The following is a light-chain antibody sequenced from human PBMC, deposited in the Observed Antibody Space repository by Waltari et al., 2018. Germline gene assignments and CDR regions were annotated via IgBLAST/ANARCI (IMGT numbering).Light chain of an antibody. J-gene: IGKJ1*01. CDR3: QQRSNS. Sequence: EIVLTQSPATLSLSPGERATLSCRASQSVWAYLAWYQQKPGQAPRLLIYDASNRATGIPARFSGSGSGTDFTLTISSLEPEDFAVYYCQQRSNSFGQGTKVEIK. V-gene: IGKV3-11*01. CDR1: QSVWAY. CDR2: DAS.